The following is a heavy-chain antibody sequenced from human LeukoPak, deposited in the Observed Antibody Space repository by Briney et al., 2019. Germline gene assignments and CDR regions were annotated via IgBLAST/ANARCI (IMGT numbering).Heavy chain of an antibody. Sequence: SETLSLTCAVSGGSISNGYWWSWVRQPPVKGLEWIGEINHSGSTNYNPSLKSRVTISVDTSKNQFSLKLSSVTAADTAVYYCADLYCSSTSCYVDYWGQGTLVTVSS. CDR2: INHSGST. CDR1: GGSISNGYW. CDR3: ADLYCSSTSCYVDY. V-gene: IGHV4-4*02. D-gene: IGHD2-2*01. J-gene: IGHJ4*02.